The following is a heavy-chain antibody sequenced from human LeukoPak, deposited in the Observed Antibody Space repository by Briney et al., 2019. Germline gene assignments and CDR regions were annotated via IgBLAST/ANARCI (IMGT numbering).Heavy chain of an antibody. CDR1: GGSTDSHYY. CDR2: IDYSGGT. CDR3: ASNIPTPTTSPPLGY. J-gene: IGHJ4*02. Sequence: PSETLSLTCTVSGGSTDSHYYWSGIRQPPGQGLAWIGYIDYSGGTKYNPSLQSRVTISVDTSKTQFSLRLGSVTAADTAVYFCASNIPTPTTSPPLGYWGQGTLVTVSS. V-gene: IGHV4-59*08. D-gene: IGHD1-1*01.